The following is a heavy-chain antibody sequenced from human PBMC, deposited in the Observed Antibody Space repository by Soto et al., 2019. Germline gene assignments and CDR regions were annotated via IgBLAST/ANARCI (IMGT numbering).Heavy chain of an antibody. CDR1: GYTFTSNY. CDR3: ARDTAAAGIDY. V-gene: IGHV1-46*01. CDR2: INPSGGST. Sequence: ASVKVSCKASGYTFTSNYMHWVRQAPGQGLEWMGIINPSGGSTSYAQKFQGRVTMTRDTSTSTVYMELSSLRSEDTAVYYCARDTAAAGIDYWGQGTLVTAPQ. J-gene: IGHJ4*02. D-gene: IGHD6-13*01.